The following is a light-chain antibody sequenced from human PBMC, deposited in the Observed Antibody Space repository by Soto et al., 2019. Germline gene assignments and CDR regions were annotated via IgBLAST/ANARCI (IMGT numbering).Light chain of an antibody. CDR2: NAS. V-gene: IGKV3-20*01. CDR1: QSVSSNF. Sequence: EIVLTQSPGTLSLSPGERATLFCRASQSVSSNFLAWYQQKPGQAPRLLIYNASRRAAGIPDRFSGSGSGTDFTLTISRLEPEDFAVYYCQQYSTSSPRYTFGQGTKREIK. CDR3: QQYSTSSPRYT. J-gene: IGKJ2*01.